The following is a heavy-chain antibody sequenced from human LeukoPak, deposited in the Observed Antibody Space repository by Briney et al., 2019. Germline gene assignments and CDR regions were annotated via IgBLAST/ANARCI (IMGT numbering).Heavy chain of an antibody. CDR2: IYTSGST. J-gene: IGHJ5*02. Sequence: SETLSLTCTVSGGSISSYYWSWIRQPAGKGLEWIGRIYTSGSTNYNPSLKSRVTISVDTSKNQFSLKLSSVTAADTAVYYCASTTYYYDSSGPNWFDPWGQGTLVTVSS. D-gene: IGHD3-22*01. CDR1: GGSISSYY. CDR3: ASTTYYYDSSGPNWFDP. V-gene: IGHV4-4*07.